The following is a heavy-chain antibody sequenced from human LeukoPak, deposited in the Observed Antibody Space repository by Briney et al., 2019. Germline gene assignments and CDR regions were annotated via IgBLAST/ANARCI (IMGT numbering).Heavy chain of an antibody. CDR2: ISSGGDSI. D-gene: IGHD5-12*01. CDR3: AKADSGYDWGYFGY. CDR1: GITFSDHY. V-gene: IGHV3-11*01. Sequence: GGSLRLSCAASGITFSDHYMSWIRQAPGKGLEWLSYISSGGDSIYYADSVKGRFTISRDNAKNSVSLQMNSLRAEDTAVYYCAKADSGYDWGYFGYWGQGTLVTVSS. J-gene: IGHJ4*02.